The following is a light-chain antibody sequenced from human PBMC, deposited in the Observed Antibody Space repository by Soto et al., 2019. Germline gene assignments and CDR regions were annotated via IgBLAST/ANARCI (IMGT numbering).Light chain of an antibody. CDR2: GAS. V-gene: IGKV1-9*01. Sequence: DIHLTQYPSCLYAALGDRVTITCRASQALSSYFAWYQQKPGKAPNLLIYGASTLQSGVPSRFSGSGSGTEFTLTIPSLQPEDFATYYCQQLATYPPITFGQGTRLEI. J-gene: IGKJ5*01. CDR1: QALSSY. CDR3: QQLATYPPIT.